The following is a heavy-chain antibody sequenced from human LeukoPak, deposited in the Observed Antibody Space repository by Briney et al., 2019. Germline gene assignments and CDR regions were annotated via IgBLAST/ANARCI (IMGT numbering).Heavy chain of an antibody. CDR3: TRVGYIDEGIDY. D-gene: IGHD5-24*01. CDR1: GFTVSSNY. V-gene: IGHV3-53*01. CDR2: IYSGGST. J-gene: IGHJ4*02. Sequence: PGGSLRLSCAASGFTVSSNYMSWVRQAPGKGLGWVSVIYSGGSTYYADSVKGRFTISRDNSKNTLYLQMNSLRAEDTAIYYCTRVGYIDEGIDYWGQGTLVTVSS.